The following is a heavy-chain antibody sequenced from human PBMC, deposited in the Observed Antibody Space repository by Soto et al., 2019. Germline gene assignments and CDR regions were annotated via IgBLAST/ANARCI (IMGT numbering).Heavy chain of an antibody. CDR3: ARRLVATTKHAYYYYALDV. CDR2: INSDGSSL. V-gene: IGHV3-74*01. J-gene: IGHJ6*02. Sequence: EVKLVESGGGLVQPGGSLRLSCAASGFTFGKYWMHWVRQFPGKGLEWVARINSDGSSLIYADSVKGRFTISRDNAKNTLYLEMTSLRGEDSAVYFCARRLVATTKHAYYYYALDVWGQGTTVTVS. D-gene: IGHD6-19*01. CDR1: GFTFGKYW.